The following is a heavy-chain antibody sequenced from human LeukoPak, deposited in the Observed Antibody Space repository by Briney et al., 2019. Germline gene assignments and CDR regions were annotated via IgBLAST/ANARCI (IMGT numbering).Heavy chain of an antibody. V-gene: IGHV4-59*12. Sequence: SETLSLTCIVSGGSISSYYWSWIRQPPGKGLEWIGYIYYSGSTNYNPSLKSRVTMSVDTSKNQLSLKLSSVTAADTAVYYCARGSGSYSRFDYWGQGTLVTVSS. J-gene: IGHJ4*02. CDR1: GGSISSYY. D-gene: IGHD1-26*01. CDR2: IYYSGST. CDR3: ARGSGSYSRFDY.